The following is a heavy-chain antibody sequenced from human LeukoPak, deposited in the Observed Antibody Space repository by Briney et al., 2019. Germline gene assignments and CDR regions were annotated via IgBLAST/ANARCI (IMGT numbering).Heavy chain of an antibody. V-gene: IGHV4-38-2*02. Sequence: SETLSLTCTVSGYSISSGYYWGWIRQPPGKGLEWIGSVYHSGSIYYNPSLKSRVTISLDTSKNQFSLRLSSVTAADTAVYYCARQWSAYGIDYWGQGTLVTVSS. CDR2: VYHSGSI. CDR1: GYSISSGYY. CDR3: ARQWSAYGIDY. J-gene: IGHJ4*02. D-gene: IGHD2-8*01.